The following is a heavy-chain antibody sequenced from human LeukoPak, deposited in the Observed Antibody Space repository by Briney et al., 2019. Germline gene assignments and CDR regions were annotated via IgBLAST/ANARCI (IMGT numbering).Heavy chain of an antibody. CDR2: ISAYNGNT. Sequence: ASVKVSCKASGCTFTSYGISWVRQAPGQGLEWMGWISAYNGNTNYAQKLQGRVTMTTDTSTSTAYMELRSLRSDDTAVYYCARESPGYYDSSGLDYWGQGTLVTVSS. CDR3: ARESPGYYDSSGLDY. J-gene: IGHJ4*02. D-gene: IGHD3-22*01. V-gene: IGHV1-18*01. CDR1: GCTFTSYG.